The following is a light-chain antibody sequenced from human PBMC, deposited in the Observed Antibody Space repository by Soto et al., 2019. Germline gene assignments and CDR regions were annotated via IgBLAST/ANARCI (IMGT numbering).Light chain of an antibody. CDR1: QSVSTN. Sequence: EIVLTQSPATLSLSPGERATLSCRASQSVSTNLSWYQQKPGQAPRRLIYDASTRATGIPAGFSGRRSWTTVTHTISSREAQEYSGDYYQQRSDWPPITFGQGTRLEI. CDR2: DAS. J-gene: IGKJ5*01. V-gene: IGKV3-11*01. CDR3: QQRSDWPPIT.